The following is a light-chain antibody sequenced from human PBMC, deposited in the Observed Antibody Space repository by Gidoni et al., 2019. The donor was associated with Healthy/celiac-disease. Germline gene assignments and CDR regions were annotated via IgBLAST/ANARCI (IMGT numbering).Light chain of an antibody. CDR1: SSNIGSNT. V-gene: IGLV1-44*01. CDR2: SNN. J-gene: IGLJ3*02. CDR3: AAWDDSLNGWV. Sequence: QSVLTPPPSASGTPGQRVTISCSGSSSNIGSNTVNWYQQLPGTAPKLPLYSNNQRPSGVPDRFSGSKSGTSASLAISGLQSEDEADYYCAAWDDSLNGWVFGGGTKLT.